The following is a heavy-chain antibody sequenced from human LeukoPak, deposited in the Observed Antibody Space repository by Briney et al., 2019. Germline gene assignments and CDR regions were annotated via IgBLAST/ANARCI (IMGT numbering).Heavy chain of an antibody. Sequence: SVKVSCKASGGTFSSYAISWVRQAPGQGLEWMGGIIPIFGTANYAQKFQGRVTITADESTSTAYMKLSSLRSEDTAVYYCARGRSYLYAFDIWGQGTMVTVSS. J-gene: IGHJ3*02. CDR2: IIPIFGTA. V-gene: IGHV1-69*01. CDR3: ARGRSYLYAFDI. CDR1: GGTFSSYA. D-gene: IGHD1-26*01.